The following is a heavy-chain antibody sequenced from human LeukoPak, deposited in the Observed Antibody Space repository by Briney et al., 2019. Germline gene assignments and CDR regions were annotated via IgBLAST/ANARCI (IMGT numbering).Heavy chain of an antibody. V-gene: IGHV3-23*01. CDR3: TKELHVAVAAADYYYFYMDV. D-gene: IGHD6-25*01. Sequence: PGGSLRLSCAASGFAFSSFAMGWVRQSPGKGLEWLSTINGGGNTTFYADSVKGRFTISRDNSKNTLYLHMDSLRPDDTAIYYCTKELHVAVAAADYYYFYMDVWDRGTAVTVSS. CDR1: GFAFSSFA. CDR2: INGGGNTT. J-gene: IGHJ6*03.